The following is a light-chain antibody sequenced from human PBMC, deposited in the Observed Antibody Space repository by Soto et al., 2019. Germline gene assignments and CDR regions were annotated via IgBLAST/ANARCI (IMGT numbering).Light chain of an antibody. CDR1: QSVSSSY. J-gene: IGKJ2*01. CDR3: QQYCSSSYT. V-gene: IGKV3-20*01. CDR2: GAS. Sequence: EIVLTQSPGTLSLSPGERATLSCRASQSVSSSYLAWYQQKPGQAPRLLIYGASSRATGIPDRFSGSGSGTDFTLTSSRLEPEDFAVYYCQQYCSSSYTFGQGTKLEIK.